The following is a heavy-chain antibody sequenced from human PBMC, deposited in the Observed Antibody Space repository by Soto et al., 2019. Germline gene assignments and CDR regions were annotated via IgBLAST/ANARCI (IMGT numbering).Heavy chain of an antibody. CDR2: IWYDGSLK. D-gene: IGHD2-8*02. V-gene: IGHV3-33*01. CDR1: GFTFNTYG. Sequence: GGSLRLSCAASGFTFNTYGMHWVRQAPGKGPEWVAVIWYDGSLKYYADSVKGRFTISRDNSKNTLYLQMNSLRVEDTAVYYCTRIDCTGGNCRHYYYYPMDVWGQGTTVTVSS. CDR3: TRIDCTGGNCRHYYYYPMDV. J-gene: IGHJ6*02.